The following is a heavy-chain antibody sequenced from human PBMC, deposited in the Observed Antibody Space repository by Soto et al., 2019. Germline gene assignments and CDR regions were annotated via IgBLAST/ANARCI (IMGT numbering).Heavy chain of an antibody. J-gene: IGHJ4*02. Sequence: QVHLQQWGAGLLKPSETLSLTCAVNGGAFNGYYWTWIRQSPGKGLKWSVEINHSGTVDYNPSLKIRVTFSLDTSRKQFTRTLTSVTDADTAVYYCARAGAALVRGSIGGFDYWGQGTLVTDSS. CDR3: ARAGAALVRGSIGGFDY. CDR2: INHSGTV. CDR1: GGAFNGYY. D-gene: IGHD3-10*01. V-gene: IGHV4-34*01.